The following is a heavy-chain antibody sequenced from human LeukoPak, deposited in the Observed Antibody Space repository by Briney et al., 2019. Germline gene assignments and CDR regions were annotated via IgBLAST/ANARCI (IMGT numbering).Heavy chain of an antibody. J-gene: IGHJ6*03. CDR3: ARDQGRFSGWLDSPFYYMDV. CDR1: GGSISSSSYY. CDR2: IQYIGGT. D-gene: IGHD3-3*01. Sequence: SETLSLTCTVSGGSISSSSYYWGWIRQPPGKGLEWIGCIQYIGGTYYNPSLKSRLTISVDTSKNQFSLRLSSVTAADTAVYYCARDQGRFSGWLDSPFYYMDVWGKGTTVTVSS. V-gene: IGHV4-39*07.